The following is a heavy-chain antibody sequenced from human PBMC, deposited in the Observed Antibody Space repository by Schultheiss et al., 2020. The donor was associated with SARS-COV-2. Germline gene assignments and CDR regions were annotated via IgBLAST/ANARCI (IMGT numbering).Heavy chain of an antibody. V-gene: IGHV3-7*01. D-gene: IGHD3-10*01. J-gene: IGHJ4*02. CDR3: VRPSRGGAQGY. CDR2: IKEDGSEK. Sequence: GESLKISCAASGFTFSSYAMHWVRQAPGKGLEWVANIKEDGSEKYYVDSVKGRFTISRDNAKSSLFLQMNSLRADDTAVYYCVRPSRGGAQGYWGQGTLVTVSS. CDR1: GFTFSSYA.